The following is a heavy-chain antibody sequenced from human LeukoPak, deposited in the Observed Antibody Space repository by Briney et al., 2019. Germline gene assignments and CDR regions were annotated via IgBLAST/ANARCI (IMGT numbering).Heavy chain of an antibody. CDR1: GGSISSYY. CDR3: ARDFITIAGTTRGGAFDI. D-gene: IGHD1-7*01. CDR2: IYYSGST. J-gene: IGHJ3*02. V-gene: IGHV4-59*01. Sequence: PSETLSLTCTVSGGSISSYYWSWIRQPPGKGLEWIGYIYYSGSTNYNPSLKSRVTISVDTSKNQFSLKLSSVTAADTAVYYCARDFITIAGTTRGGAFDIWGQGTMVTVSS.